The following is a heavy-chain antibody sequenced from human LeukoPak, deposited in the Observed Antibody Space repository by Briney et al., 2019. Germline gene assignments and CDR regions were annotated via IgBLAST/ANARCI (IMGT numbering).Heavy chain of an antibody. CDR3: ARDITDDSSGYYDY. V-gene: IGHV3-33*01. Sequence: GGSLRLSCAASGFTFSDYGMHWVRQAPGKGLEWVAVIWYDGNNKYYADSVKGRFTISRDNSKNTLYLQMTSLRAEDTAVYYCARDITDDSSGYYDYWGQGTLVTVSS. D-gene: IGHD3-22*01. CDR1: GFTFSDYG. CDR2: IWYDGNNK. J-gene: IGHJ4*02.